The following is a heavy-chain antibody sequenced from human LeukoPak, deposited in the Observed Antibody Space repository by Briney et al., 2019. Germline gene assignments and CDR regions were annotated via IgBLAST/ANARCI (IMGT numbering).Heavy chain of an antibody. CDR2: ISGSGGST. CDR3: AKDNGDYVGYFDY. V-gene: IGHV3-23*01. J-gene: IGHJ4*02. CDR1: GFTFSSYA. D-gene: IGHD4-17*01. Sequence: QPGGSLRLSCAASGFTFSSYAMSWVRQAPGKGLEWVSVISGSGGSTFYADPVKGRFTISRDNSKNTLYLQMNSLRAEDTAVYYCAKDNGDYVGYFDYWGQGTLVTVSS.